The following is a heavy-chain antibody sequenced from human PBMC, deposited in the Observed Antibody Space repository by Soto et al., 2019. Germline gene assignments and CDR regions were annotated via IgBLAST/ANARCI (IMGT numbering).Heavy chain of an antibody. CDR2: IYYSGST. CDR3: ARDYYDSSGRYIQH. V-gene: IGHV4-59*01. D-gene: IGHD3-22*01. J-gene: IGHJ1*01. Sequence: SDTLSLTCTVSGGSISSYYGSWIRQPPGKGLEWIGYIYYSGSTNYNPSLKSRVTISVDTSKNQFSLKLSSVTAADTAVYYCARDYYDSSGRYIQHWGQGTLVTVSS. CDR1: GGSISSYY.